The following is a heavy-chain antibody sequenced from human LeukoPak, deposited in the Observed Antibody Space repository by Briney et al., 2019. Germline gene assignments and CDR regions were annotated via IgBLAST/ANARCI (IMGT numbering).Heavy chain of an antibody. V-gene: IGHV3-23*01. D-gene: IGHD5-12*01. CDR2: IRGSGEST. CDR3: AKGHTDSEWLYFDS. J-gene: IGHJ4*02. Sequence: GGSLRLSCAASGFNFSANAMTWVRQAPGKGLEWVSHIRGSGESTYYADSVKGRFTISRDNSKNTLYLQMNSLRAEDTAVYYCAKGHTDSEWLYFDSWGQGTLVTVSS. CDR1: GFNFSANA.